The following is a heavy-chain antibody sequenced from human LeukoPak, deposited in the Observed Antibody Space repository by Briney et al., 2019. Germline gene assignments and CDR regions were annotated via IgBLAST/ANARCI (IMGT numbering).Heavy chain of an antibody. Sequence: SETLSLTCTVSGGSINSSSYYWGWIRQPPGKGLEWIGSIFYSGNTYDNPSLKSRVTISVDTSKNQFSLKLNSVTAAGTAVYYCARSDGYGLVGIWGQGTMVTVSS. V-gene: IGHV4-39*01. CDR2: IFYSGNT. CDR1: GGSINSSSYY. J-gene: IGHJ3*02. D-gene: IGHD3-10*01. CDR3: ARSDGYGLVGI.